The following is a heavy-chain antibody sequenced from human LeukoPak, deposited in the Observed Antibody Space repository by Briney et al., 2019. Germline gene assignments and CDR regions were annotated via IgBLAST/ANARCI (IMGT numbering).Heavy chain of an antibody. CDR2: IYYSGST. D-gene: IGHD3-22*01. CDR1: GGSISSYY. V-gene: IGHV4-59*01. CDR3: ARPLYYYDSSGYSYYMDV. Sequence: SETLSLTCTVSGGSISSYYWSWIRQPPGKGLEWIGYIYYSGSTNYNPSLKSRVTISVDTSKNQFSLKLSSVTAEDTAVYYCARPLYYYDSSGYSYYMDVWGKGTTVTVSS. J-gene: IGHJ6*03.